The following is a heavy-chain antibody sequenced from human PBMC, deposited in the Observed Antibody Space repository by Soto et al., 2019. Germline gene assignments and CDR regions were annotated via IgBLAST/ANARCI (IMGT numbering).Heavy chain of an antibody. J-gene: IGHJ5*02. CDR1: GFSFSAYA. V-gene: IGHV3-23*01. Sequence: EVQLLESGGGLVQPGGSLRLSCAVSGFSFSAYAMSWVRQAPGKGLEWVSGISAGGGNTYYADSVRGRFTISRDNSKDTLYLQITSLRAEDTAFYYCAKYAEYQLVSRFDPWGQGTLVIVSS. CDR3: AKYAEYQLVSRFDP. CDR2: ISAGGGNT. D-gene: IGHD2-2*01.